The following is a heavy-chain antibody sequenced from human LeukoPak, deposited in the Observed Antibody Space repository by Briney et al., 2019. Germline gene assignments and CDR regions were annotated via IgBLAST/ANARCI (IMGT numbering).Heavy chain of an antibody. CDR3: ARGVGVRAMDFDY. CDR2: INPNSGGT. D-gene: IGHD5-18*01. J-gene: IGHJ4*02. V-gene: IGHV1-2*02. CDR1: GYTFTAYY. Sequence: ASVKVSCKASGYTFTAYYMHWVRQAPGQGLEWMGWINPNSGGTNYAQKFQGRVTMTRDTSISTANMKLSGLRSDDTAFYYCARGVGVRAMDFDYWGQGTLVTVSS.